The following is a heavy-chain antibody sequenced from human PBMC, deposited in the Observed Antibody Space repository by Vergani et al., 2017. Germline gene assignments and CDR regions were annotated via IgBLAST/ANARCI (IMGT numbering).Heavy chain of an antibody. CDR2: LFHSGST. J-gene: IGHJ3*02. Sequence: QVQLQESGPGLVKPSETLSLTCAVSGYSISSGYYCGWIRQPPGKGLEWIGSLFHSGSTYYNPSLKSRVTISVDTSKNQFSLKLSSVTAADTAVYYCARQSFYDSSGYHHDAFDIWGQGTMVTVSS. V-gene: IGHV4-38-2*01. CDR1: GYSISSGYY. CDR3: ARQSFYDSSGYHHDAFDI. D-gene: IGHD3-22*01.